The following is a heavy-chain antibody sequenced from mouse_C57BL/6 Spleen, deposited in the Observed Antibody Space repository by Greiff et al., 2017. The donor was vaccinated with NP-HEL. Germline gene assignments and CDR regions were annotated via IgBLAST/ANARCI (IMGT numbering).Heavy chain of an antibody. V-gene: IGHV1-18*01. Sequence: EVKLMESGPELVKPGASVKIPCKASGYTFTDYNMDWVKQSHGKSLEWIGDINPNNGGTIYNQKFKGKATLTVDKSSSTAYMELRSLTSEDTAVYYCASRITTVPFAYWGQGTLVTVSA. CDR1: GYTFTDYN. J-gene: IGHJ3*01. CDR2: INPNNGGT. D-gene: IGHD1-1*01. CDR3: ASRITTVPFAY.